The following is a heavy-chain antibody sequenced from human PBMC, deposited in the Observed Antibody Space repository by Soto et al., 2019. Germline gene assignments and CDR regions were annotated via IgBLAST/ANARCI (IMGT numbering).Heavy chain of an antibody. V-gene: IGHV3-7*01. CDR1: GFTFSSYW. Sequence: GGSLRLSCAASGFTFSSYWMSWVRQAPGKGLEWVANIKQDGSEKYYVDSVKGRFTISRDNAKNSLYLQMNSLRAEDTAVYYCARVSFGEYCSSTSCYKGESLYYYYMDVWGKGTTVTVSS. CDR3: ARVSFGEYCSSTSCYKGESLYYYYMDV. CDR2: IKQDGSEK. D-gene: IGHD2-2*02. J-gene: IGHJ6*03.